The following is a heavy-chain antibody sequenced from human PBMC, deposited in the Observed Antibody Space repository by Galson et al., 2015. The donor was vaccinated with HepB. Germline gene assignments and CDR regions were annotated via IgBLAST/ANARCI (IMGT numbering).Heavy chain of an antibody. V-gene: IGHV3-74*01. CDR2: INYDGSIT. Sequence: SLRLSCAASGFAFSNYWMVWVRQAPGKGLVWASRINYDGSITHYADSVKGRFTTSRDSAKNTLYLKMNSLTADDTAVYYCGKEQWGFPDHWGQGTLVTVSS. J-gene: IGHJ4*02. CDR1: GFAFSNYW. D-gene: IGHD6-19*01. CDR3: GKEQWGFPDH.